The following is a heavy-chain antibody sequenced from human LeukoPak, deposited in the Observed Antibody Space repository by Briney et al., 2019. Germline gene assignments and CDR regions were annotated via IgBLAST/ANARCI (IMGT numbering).Heavy chain of an antibody. D-gene: IGHD3-22*01. CDR1: GFTVSSIH. CDR2: TYTGGNS. J-gene: IGHJ3*02. CDR3: ARGGRGSAAVVAPRSFDI. V-gene: IGHV3-53*01. Sequence: GGSLRLSCAASGFTVSSIHMVWVRQAPGKGLEWVSVTYTGGNSYYADSVKGRFIISRDISKNALYLQMNSLRAEDSALYYCARGGRGSAAVVAPRSFDIWGQGTMVTVSS.